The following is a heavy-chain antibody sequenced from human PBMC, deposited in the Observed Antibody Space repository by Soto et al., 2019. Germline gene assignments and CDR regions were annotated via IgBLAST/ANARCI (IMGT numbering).Heavy chain of an antibody. CDR3: ARDLDYYGSGNYYNRIDY. J-gene: IGHJ4*02. CDR2: IIPMFGTA. V-gene: IGHV1-69*01. Sequence: QVQLVQSGAEVKKPGSSVKVSCKVSGGPFSDYAVSWVRQAPGQGLEWMGGIIPMFGTANYAQKFQGRVTITADESTTTAYTELSRLRSEDTAVYYCARDLDYYGSGNYYNRIDYWGQVTLVTVSS. CDR1: GGPFSDYA. D-gene: IGHD3-10*01.